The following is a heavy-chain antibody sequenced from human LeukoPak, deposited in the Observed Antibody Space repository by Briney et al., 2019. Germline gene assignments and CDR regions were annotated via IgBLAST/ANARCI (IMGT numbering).Heavy chain of an antibody. V-gene: IGHV3-23*01. CDR2: SSGSGGST. Sequence: PGCALRLSCAGSVCTFSSYAMRWVRQAAAKGLEWVSASSGSGGSTYYADSVKGRFPISRDNSKNTLYLQMNSLRAEDTAVYYCTKESYPDYWGQGTLVTVSS. CDR3: TKESYPDY. J-gene: IGHJ4*02. CDR1: VCTFSSYA.